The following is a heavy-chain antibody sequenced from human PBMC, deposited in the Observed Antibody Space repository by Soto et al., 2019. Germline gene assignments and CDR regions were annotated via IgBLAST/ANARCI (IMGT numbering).Heavy chain of an antibody. D-gene: IGHD6-19*01. Sequence: GGSLRLSCAASGFTFSDYYMSWIRQAPGKGLEWVSYISSSGSTIYYADSVKGRFTISRDNAKNSLYLQMNSLRAEDTAVYYCARALAVEYYYYYMDVWGKGTTVTVSS. V-gene: IGHV3-11*01. CDR1: GFTFSDYY. J-gene: IGHJ6*03. CDR2: ISSSGSTI. CDR3: ARALAVEYYYYYMDV.